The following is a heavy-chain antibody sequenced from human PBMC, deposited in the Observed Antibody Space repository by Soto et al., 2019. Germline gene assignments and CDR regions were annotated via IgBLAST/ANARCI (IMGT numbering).Heavy chain of an antibody. CDR3: AKEAPIRRFLEWFHYYYGMDV. J-gene: IGHJ6*02. CDR1: GGSISSGGFY. V-gene: IGHV4-31*03. CDR2: FFDSGNT. Sequence: SETLSLTCIVSGGSISSGGFYWSWIRQHPGKGLEWIGFFFDSGNTYYNASLKTRLTISVDTSNNQFSLRLTSVTAADTAVYYCAKEAPIRRFLEWFHYYYGMDVWGQGTTVTVSS. D-gene: IGHD3-3*01.